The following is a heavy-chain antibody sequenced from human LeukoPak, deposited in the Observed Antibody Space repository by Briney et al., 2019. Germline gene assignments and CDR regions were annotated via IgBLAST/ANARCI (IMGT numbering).Heavy chain of an antibody. CDR1: GFTFSSYS. V-gene: IGHV3-48*01. Sequence: QPGGSLRLSCAASGFTFSSYSMNWVRQAPGKGLEWVSYISSSSSTIYYADSVKGRFTISRDNAKNSLYLQMNSLRAEDTAVYYCARSGIKMVRGVIIKSPYHMDVWGKGTTVTVSS. CDR2: ISSSSSTI. J-gene: IGHJ6*03. D-gene: IGHD3-10*01. CDR3: ARSGIKMVRGVIIKSPYHMDV.